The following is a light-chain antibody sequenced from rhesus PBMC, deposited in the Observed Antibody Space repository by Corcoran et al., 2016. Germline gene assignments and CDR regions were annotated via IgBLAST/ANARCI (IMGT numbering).Light chain of an antibody. CDR3: QQYSSRPWT. J-gene: IGKJ1*01. CDR1: QGISSW. Sequence: DIQMTQSPSSLSASVGDTVTITCRARQGISSWLAWYQQKPVKAPKLLIYKASSLQSGVPSRFSGSGSGTDFTLTISSLQSEDFATYYCQQYSSRPWTFGQGTKVEIK. CDR2: KAS. V-gene: IGKV1-22*01.